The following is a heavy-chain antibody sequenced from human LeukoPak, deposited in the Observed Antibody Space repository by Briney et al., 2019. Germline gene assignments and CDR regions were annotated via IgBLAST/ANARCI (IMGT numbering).Heavy chain of an antibody. D-gene: IGHD2-21*01. J-gene: IGHJ4*02. V-gene: IGHV3-30*04. CDR3: AKEFNRGLPDY. Sequence: GGFLRLSCAASGFTFSSYAMHWVRQAPGKGLEWVAVISYDGSNKYYADSVKGRFTISRDNSKNTLYLQMSSLRAEDTAVYYCAKEFNRGLPDYWGQGTLVTVPS. CDR2: ISYDGSNK. CDR1: GFTFSSYA.